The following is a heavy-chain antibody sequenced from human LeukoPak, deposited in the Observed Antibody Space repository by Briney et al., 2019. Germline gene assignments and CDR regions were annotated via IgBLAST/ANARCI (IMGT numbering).Heavy chain of an antibody. CDR2: IYYSGST. J-gene: IGHJ4*02. CDR3: ARGDYYDSSGYYPDGYYFDY. V-gene: IGHV4-61*01. Sequence: SETLSLTCTVSGGSVSSSSYYWSWIRQPPGKGLEWIGYIYYSGSTNYNPSLKSRVTISVDTSKNQFSLKLSSVTAADTAVYYCARGDYYDSSGYYPDGYYFDYWGQGTLVTVSS. D-gene: IGHD3-22*01. CDR1: GGSVSSSSYY.